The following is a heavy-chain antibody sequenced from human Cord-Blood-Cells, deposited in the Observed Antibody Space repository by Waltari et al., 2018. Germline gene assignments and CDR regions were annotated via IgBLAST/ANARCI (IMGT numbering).Heavy chain of an antibody. CDR2: IYTSGST. CDR1: GGSISSYY. J-gene: IGHJ4*02. V-gene: IGHV4-4*07. CDR3: ARGGYYYDSSGYYFDY. D-gene: IGHD3-22*01. Sequence: QVQLQESGPGLVKPSETLSLTCTVSGGSISSYYWSWIRQPAGKGLEWIGRIYTSGSTSDDPSLRSRVTMSVDTSKNQFSLKLSSVTAADTAVYYCARGGYYYDSSGYYFDYWGQGTLVTVSS.